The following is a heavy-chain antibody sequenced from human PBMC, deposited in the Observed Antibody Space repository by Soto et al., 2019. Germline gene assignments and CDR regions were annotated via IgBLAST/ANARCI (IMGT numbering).Heavy chain of an antibody. D-gene: IGHD2-21*01. CDR2: IYPGDSDT. CDR3: ATYGGDGYNSNYYYYGMDV. CDR1: GYSFTSYW. V-gene: IGHV5-51*01. J-gene: IGHJ6*02. Sequence: PXEFLKISFKGSGYSFTSYWIGWVRQIPGKGLEWMGIIYPGDSDTRYSPSFQGQVTISADKSISTAYLQWSSLKASDTAMYYCATYGGDGYNSNYYYYGMDVWGQGTTVTVSS.